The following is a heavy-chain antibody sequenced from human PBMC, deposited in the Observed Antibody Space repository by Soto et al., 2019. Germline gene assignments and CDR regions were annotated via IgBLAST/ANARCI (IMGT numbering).Heavy chain of an antibody. CDR3: AREGYCSSTSCRTTNYNWFDP. CDR1: GGSISSYY. D-gene: IGHD2-2*01. Sequence: SETLSLTCTVSGGSISSYYWSWIRQPPGKGLEWIGYIYYSGSTNYNPSLKSRVTISVDTSKNQFSLKLSSVTAADTAVYYCAREGYCSSTSCRTTNYNWFDPWGQRTLVTAPQ. J-gene: IGHJ5*02. CDR2: IYYSGST. V-gene: IGHV4-59*01.